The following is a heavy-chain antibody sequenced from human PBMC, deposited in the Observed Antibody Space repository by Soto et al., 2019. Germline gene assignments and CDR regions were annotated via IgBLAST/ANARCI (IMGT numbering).Heavy chain of an antibody. J-gene: IGHJ3*02. V-gene: IGHV3-23*01. CDR1: GFTFSSYA. Sequence: EVQLLESGGGLVQPGGSLRLSCAASGFTFSSYAMSWVRQAPGKGLEWVSAISGGGGSTYYADSVKGRFTISRDNSKNPQYLQMNSRRDEDTAVYYWEEQEAIVLLVYIFDIWGQGTMVTVSS. CDR2: ISGGGGST. D-gene: IGHD2-8*01. CDR3: EEQEAIVLLVYIFDI.